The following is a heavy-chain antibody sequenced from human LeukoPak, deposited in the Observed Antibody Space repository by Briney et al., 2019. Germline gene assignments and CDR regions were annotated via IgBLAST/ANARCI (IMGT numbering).Heavy chain of an antibody. J-gene: IGHJ4*02. D-gene: IGHD2-15*01. CDR2: INPNSGGT. CDR3: ARGGYCSGGSCYFRHFDY. Sequence: ASVKVSCKASGYTFTSYYMHWVRQAPGQGLKWMGWINPNSGGTNYAQKFQGRVTMTRDTSISTAYMELSRLRSDDTAVYYCARGGYCSGGSCYFRHFDYWGQGTLVTVSS. CDR1: GYTFTSYY. V-gene: IGHV1-2*02.